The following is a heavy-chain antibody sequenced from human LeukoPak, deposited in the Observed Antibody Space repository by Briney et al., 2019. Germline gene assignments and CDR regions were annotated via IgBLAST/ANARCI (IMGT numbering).Heavy chain of an antibody. V-gene: IGHV3-21*04. CDR3: ARARAGEIAAAGLDAFDI. Sequence: GGCLRLSCPASVFTFSSYSMNCVRPPGGRGREWVSSISSRCSYIYHADSVKGRFTICRDNAKNLLYLQRNSLRAEDTAVYYCARARAGEIAAAGLDAFDIWGEGTMVTVSS. J-gene: IGHJ3*02. D-gene: IGHD6-13*01. CDR2: ISSRCSYI. CDR1: VFTFSSYS.